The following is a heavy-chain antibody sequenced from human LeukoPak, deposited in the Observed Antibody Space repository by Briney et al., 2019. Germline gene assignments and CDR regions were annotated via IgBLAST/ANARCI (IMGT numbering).Heavy chain of an antibody. CDR1: GGSFSGYY. CDR2: INHSGST. D-gene: IGHD5-18*01. Sequence: SETLSLTCAGYGGSFSGYYWSWIRQPPGKGLEWIGEINHSGSTNYNPSLKSRVTISVDTSKNQFSLKLSSVTAADTAVYYCARLVLPDMVDVWGQGTTVTVSS. CDR3: ARLVLPDMVDV. V-gene: IGHV4-34*01. J-gene: IGHJ6*02.